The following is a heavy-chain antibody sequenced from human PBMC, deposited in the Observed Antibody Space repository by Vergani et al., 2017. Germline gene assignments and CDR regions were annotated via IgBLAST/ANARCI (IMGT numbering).Heavy chain of an antibody. CDR2: IIPILGIA. J-gene: IGHJ5*02. Sequence: QVQLVQSGAEVKKPGSSVKVSCKASGGPFSSYTISWVRQAPGQGLEWMGRIIPILGIANYAQKFQGRVTITADKSTSTAYMELSRLRSEDTAVYYCARGVVVVPAASVWFDPWGQGTLVTVSS. CDR3: ARGVVVVPAASVWFDP. CDR1: GGPFSSYT. D-gene: IGHD2-2*01. V-gene: IGHV1-69*02.